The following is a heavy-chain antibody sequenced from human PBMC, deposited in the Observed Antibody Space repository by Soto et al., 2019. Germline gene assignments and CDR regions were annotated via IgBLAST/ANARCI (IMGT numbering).Heavy chain of an antibody. V-gene: IGHV3-9*01. CDR1: GFNFENYA. CDR3: AKDKSTGEYSYYRYMDV. CDR2: ISWNSGQL. D-gene: IGHD4-17*01. J-gene: IGHJ6*03. Sequence: ESGGGLVQPDRPLRLSCEASGFNFENYAMPWVRQAPGKGLEWVSAISWNSGQLDYAGSVRGRFTISRDNGKNSLYLEMNSLRPDDTALYFCAKDKSTGEYSYYRYMDVWGRGTTVIVSS.